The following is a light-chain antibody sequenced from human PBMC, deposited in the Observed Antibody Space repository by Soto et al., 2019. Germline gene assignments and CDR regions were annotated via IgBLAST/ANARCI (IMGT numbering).Light chain of an antibody. Sequence: QSVLTQPPSVSAAPGQKVTISCSGSSSNIGNNYVYWYQQLPGTAPKLLIYENDKRPSGIPDRFSGSKSGTSATLGITGLQTGDEADYYCGTWDSSLSAFYVFGTGTKLTVL. CDR1: SSNIGNNY. J-gene: IGLJ1*01. V-gene: IGLV1-51*02. CDR3: GTWDSSLSAFYV. CDR2: END.